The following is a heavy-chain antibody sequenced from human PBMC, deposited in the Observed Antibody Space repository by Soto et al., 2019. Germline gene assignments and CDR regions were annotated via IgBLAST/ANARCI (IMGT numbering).Heavy chain of an antibody. V-gene: IGHV3-11*01. CDR2: ISSSGSTI. J-gene: IGHJ6*03. D-gene: IGHD1-1*01. CDR1: GFTFSDYY. Sequence: SLRLSCAASGFTFSDYYMSWIRQAPGKGLEWVSYISSSGSTIYYADSVKGRFTISRDSAKNSLYLQMNSLRAEDTAVYFCARTTNYYYYMDVWGKGTTVTVSS. CDR3: ARTTNYYYYMDV.